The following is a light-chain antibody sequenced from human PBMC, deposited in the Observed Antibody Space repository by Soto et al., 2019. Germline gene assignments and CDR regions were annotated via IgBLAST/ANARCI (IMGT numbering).Light chain of an antibody. CDR1: SSDVGGYNY. V-gene: IGLV2-14*01. Sequence: QSALTQPASVSGSPGQSITISCTGTSSDVGGYNYVSWYQQHPGKAPKLMIYDVSHRPSGVSNRFSCSKSGNKASLTISGLQAEDEADYYCSSYTNSSTCVFGTGTKVTAL. CDR2: DVS. J-gene: IGLJ1*01. CDR3: SSYTNSSTCV.